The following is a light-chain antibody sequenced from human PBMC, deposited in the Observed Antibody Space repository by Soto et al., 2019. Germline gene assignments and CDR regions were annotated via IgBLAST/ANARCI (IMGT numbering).Light chain of an antibody. CDR2: TGS. CDR3: QQNNRWT. Sequence: DIQMNPSPSSLSASVGDRVTITCRASQSIRSWLAWYQQKPGKAPKLLIYTGSSLESGVPSRCSGSGSGTEFTLSSIHPEPDAISTYHYQQNNRWTVGQGTKVDIK. V-gene: IGKV1-5*03. CDR1: QSIRSW. J-gene: IGKJ1*01.